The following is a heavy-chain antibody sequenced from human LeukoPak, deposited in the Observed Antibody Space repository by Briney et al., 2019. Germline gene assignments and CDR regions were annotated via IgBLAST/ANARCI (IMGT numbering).Heavy chain of an antibody. V-gene: IGHV3-7*01. J-gene: IGHJ4*02. CDR2: INQAGSQK. CDR1: GFTFSSYW. D-gene: IGHD2-8*01. Sequence: GGSLRLSCAASGFTFSSYWMTWVRQAPGKGLGWVANINQAGSQKYYVDSVKGGFTISRDNAKNSLYLQMNSLRVEDTTVYYCARDPDCTSDVCFDYWGQGTLVTVSS. CDR3: ARDPDCTSDVCFDY.